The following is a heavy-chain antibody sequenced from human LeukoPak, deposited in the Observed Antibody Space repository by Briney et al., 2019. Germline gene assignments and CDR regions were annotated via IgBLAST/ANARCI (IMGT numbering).Heavy chain of an antibody. J-gene: IGHJ4*02. CDR1: GFTFSSYE. CDR2: ISSSGNTI. V-gene: IGHV3-48*03. CDR3: ARDHGSDWHYFDY. Sequence: PGGSLRLSCAASGFTFSSYEMNWVRQAPGKGLEWVPYISSSGNTIYYADSVKGRFTISRDNAKNSLYLQMNSLRAEDTAVYYCARDHGSDWHYFDYWGQGTLVTVSS. D-gene: IGHD6-19*01.